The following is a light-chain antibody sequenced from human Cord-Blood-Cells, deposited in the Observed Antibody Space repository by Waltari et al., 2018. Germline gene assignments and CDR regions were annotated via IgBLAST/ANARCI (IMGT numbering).Light chain of an antibody. CDR2: GKN. Sequence: SSELTQDPAVSVALGQTVRITCQGDSLRSYYASWYQQKPGQAPVLVISGKNNRPSGIPDRFSGSRSGNTESLTITGAQAEDEADSYCNSRDSSGNRLRVFGGETKLTVL. CDR3: NSRDSSGNRLRV. J-gene: IGLJ3*02. V-gene: IGLV3-19*01. CDR1: SLRSYY.